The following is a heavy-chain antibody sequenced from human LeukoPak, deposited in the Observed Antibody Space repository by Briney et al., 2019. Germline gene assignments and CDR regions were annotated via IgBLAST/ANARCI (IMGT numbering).Heavy chain of an antibody. Sequence: GGSLRLSCAASGFTLSAYTMSWVRQAPGKGLEWVSGISGSGDRIYYADSVKGRFTISRDNSKNTLYLQMNSLRAEDTAVYYCAKLEGATVVTAFDYWGQGTLVTVSS. CDR3: AKLEGATVVTAFDY. CDR2: ISGSGDRI. CDR1: GFTLSAYT. V-gene: IGHV3-23*01. D-gene: IGHD4-23*01. J-gene: IGHJ4*02.